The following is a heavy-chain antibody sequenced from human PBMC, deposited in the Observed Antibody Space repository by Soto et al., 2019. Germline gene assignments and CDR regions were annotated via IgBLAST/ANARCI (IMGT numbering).Heavy chain of an antibody. D-gene: IGHD2-2*01. CDR1: GFTVSSNY. CDR2: IYNGDST. V-gene: IGHV3-66*01. Sequence: LRLSCAASGFTVSSNYMSWVRQAPGKGLEWVSVIYNGDSTYYPDSVKGRFTISRDNSKNTLYLQMNSLRAEDTAVYYCARVKYPEGGYFDSWGQGTLVTVSS. CDR3: ARVKYPEGGYFDS. J-gene: IGHJ4*02.